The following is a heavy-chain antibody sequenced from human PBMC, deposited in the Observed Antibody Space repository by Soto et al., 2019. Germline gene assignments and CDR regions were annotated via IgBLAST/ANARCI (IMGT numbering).Heavy chain of an antibody. CDR1: GGSXSTYY. D-gene: IGHD1-26*01. J-gene: IGHJ4*02. Sequence: PSETLSLTCTVSGGSXSTYYWSWIRQPPGKGLECIGYIYYSGSTNYNPSLKSRVTISVDTSKNQFSLKLSSVTAADTAVYYCARTDSGSYYRATGYYFDYWGQGTLVTVSS. V-gene: IGHV4-59*08. CDR3: ARTDSGSYYRATGYYFDY. CDR2: IYYSGST.